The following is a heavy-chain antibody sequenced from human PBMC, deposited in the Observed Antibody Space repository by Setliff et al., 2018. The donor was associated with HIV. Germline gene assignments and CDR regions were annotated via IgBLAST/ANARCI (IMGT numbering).Heavy chain of an antibody. Sequence: SETLSLTCAVSGGSISSGDYYWSWIRQPPGKGLEWIGYIYYSGSSYYKSSLKSRVTISVDTSKNQISLKLSSVTAADTAMYYCARETPNWGPPFDYWGQGMLVTVSS. CDR1: GGSISSGDYY. CDR3: ARETPNWGPPFDY. J-gene: IGHJ4*02. D-gene: IGHD7-27*01. V-gene: IGHV4-30-4*08. CDR2: IYYSGSS.